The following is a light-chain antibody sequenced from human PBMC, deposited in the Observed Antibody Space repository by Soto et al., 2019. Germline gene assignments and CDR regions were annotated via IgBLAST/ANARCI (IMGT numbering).Light chain of an antibody. Sequence: QSALTQPASVSGSPGQSITISCTGTSSDVGGYNYVSWYQQHPGKAPKLMIYDVSNRPSGVSNRFSGSKSGNTASLPLSGLQAEDEADYYCSSYTSSSPLVFGGGTKLTVL. CDR1: SSDVGGYNY. CDR3: SSYTSSSPLV. CDR2: DVS. V-gene: IGLV2-14*01. J-gene: IGLJ2*01.